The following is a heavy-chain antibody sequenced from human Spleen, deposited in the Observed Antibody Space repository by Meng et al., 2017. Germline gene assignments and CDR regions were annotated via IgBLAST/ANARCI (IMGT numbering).Heavy chain of an antibody. D-gene: IGHD6-13*01. Sequence: GGSLRLSCAASGFIFSNYDMNWVRQAPGKGLEWISYISGSGSTIYYAESVKGRFTISRDDAKNSLYLQMNSLGAEDMAVYYCARDRSSWSLDDVFDIWGQGTMVTVSS. J-gene: IGHJ3*02. V-gene: IGHV3-48*03. CDR3: ARDRSSWSLDDVFDI. CDR1: GFIFSNYD. CDR2: ISGSGSTI.